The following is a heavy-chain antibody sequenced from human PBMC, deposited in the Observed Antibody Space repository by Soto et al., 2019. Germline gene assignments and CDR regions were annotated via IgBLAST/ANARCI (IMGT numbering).Heavy chain of an antibody. D-gene: IGHD3-10*01. CDR2: INHSGST. Sequence: WETLSLTCAVYGGSFSGYYWSWIRQPPGKGLEWIGEINHSGSTNYNPSLKSRVTISVDTSKNQFSLKLSSVTAADTAVYYCARGRYYGSGSYLHYYYYYGMDVWGQGTTVTVSS. J-gene: IGHJ6*02. V-gene: IGHV4-34*01. CDR3: ARGRYYGSGSYLHYYYYYGMDV. CDR1: GGSFSGYY.